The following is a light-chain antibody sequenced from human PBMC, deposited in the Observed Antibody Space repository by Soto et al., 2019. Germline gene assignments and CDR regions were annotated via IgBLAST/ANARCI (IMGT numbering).Light chain of an antibody. CDR3: QQYNSYSYT. CDR2: DAS. CDR1: QSISSW. V-gene: IGKV1-5*01. J-gene: IGKJ2*01. Sequence: DIQMTQSPSTLSASVGDRVTITCRASQSISSWLAWYQQKPGKAPKLLIYDASSLESGVPSRFGGSGSGTEFTLTISSPQPDDFATYYCQQYNSYSYTFGQGTKLEIK.